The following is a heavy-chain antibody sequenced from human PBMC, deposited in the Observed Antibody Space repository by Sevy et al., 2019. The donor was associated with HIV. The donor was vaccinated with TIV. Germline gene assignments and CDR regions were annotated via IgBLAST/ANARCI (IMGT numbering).Heavy chain of an antibody. CDR2: FCFGGSKI. J-gene: IGHJ4*02. V-gene: IGHV3-23*01. D-gene: IGHD2-8*01. CDR1: GFTFSIYT. CDR3: AREGCTQPHDY. Sequence: GGSLRLSCAASGFTFSIYTMSWVRQAPGKGLEWVSTFCFGGSKIYYADSVKGRFTIFRDNSRNTVYLQMNSLRADDTAVYYCAREGCTQPHDYWGQGTLVTVSS.